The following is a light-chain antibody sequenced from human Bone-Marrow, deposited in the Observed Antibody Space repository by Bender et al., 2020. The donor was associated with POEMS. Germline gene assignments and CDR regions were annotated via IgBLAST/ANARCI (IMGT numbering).Light chain of an antibody. CDR1: GSNIGGYP. V-gene: IGLV1-44*01. Sequence: QSVLTQPPSVSGTPGQRVTISCSGSGSNIGGYPVNWYQQLPGTAPRLLIYTNNERPSGVPDRFSGSNSGNTATLTISETQAMDEADYYCQAWDRSSYVIFGGGTKLTVL. J-gene: IGLJ2*01. CDR2: TNN. CDR3: QAWDRSSYVI.